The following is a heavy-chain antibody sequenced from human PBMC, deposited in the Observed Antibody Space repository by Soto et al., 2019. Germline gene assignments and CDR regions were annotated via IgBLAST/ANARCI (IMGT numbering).Heavy chain of an antibody. J-gene: IGHJ4*02. D-gene: IGHD6-13*01. CDR1: GGSISSSSYY. CDR3: ARYREQQLFRDFDY. CDR2: IYYSGST. Sequence: QLQLQESGPGLVKPSETLSLTCTVSGGSISSSSYYWGWIRQPPGKWLEWIGSIYYSGSTYYNPSLKTRVTISVDSSKNQISLKLTSVTAADSAVYYCARYREQQLFRDFDYWGQGTLVTVSS. V-gene: IGHV4-39*01.